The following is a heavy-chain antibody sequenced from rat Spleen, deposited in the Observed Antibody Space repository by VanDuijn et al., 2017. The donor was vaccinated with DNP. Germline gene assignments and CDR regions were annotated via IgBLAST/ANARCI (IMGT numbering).Heavy chain of an antibody. V-gene: IGHV5-7*01. CDR3: ARHSTEGIGAMDA. Sequence: EVQLVESGGGLVQPGRSLKLSCAASGFTFSDYNMAWVRQAPKKGLEWVATISYDGSSTYYRDSVKGRFTISRDNAKSTLYLQMDSLRSEDTATYYCARHSTEGIGAMDAWGQGTSVTVSS. J-gene: IGHJ4*01. D-gene: IGHD1-11*01. CDR1: GFTFSDYN. CDR2: ISYDGSST.